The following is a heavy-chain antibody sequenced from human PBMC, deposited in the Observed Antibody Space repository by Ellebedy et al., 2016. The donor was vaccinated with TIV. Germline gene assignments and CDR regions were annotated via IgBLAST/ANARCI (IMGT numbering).Heavy chain of an antibody. CDR2: ISSISDYI. J-gene: IGHJ4*02. Sequence: GESLKISCAASGFTFSSYVMNWVRQAPGKGLEWVSSISSISDYIYYADSVKGRFTISRDNAKTSLYLQVNSLRADDTAVYYCVREGLGLFDYWGQGSLVTVSS. CDR3: VREGLGLFDY. D-gene: IGHD3/OR15-3a*01. CDR1: GFTFSSYV. V-gene: IGHV3-21*01.